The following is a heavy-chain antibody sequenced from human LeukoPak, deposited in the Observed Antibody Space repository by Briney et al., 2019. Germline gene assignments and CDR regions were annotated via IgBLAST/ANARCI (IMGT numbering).Heavy chain of an antibody. CDR2: INHSGST. CDR3: ARDDYDYVWGSYRSGPFDY. V-gene: IGHV4-34*01. Sequence: PSETLSLTCAVYGGSFSGYYWSWIRQPPGKGLEWMGEINHSGSTNYNPSLKSRVTISVDTSKNQFSLKLSSVTAADTAVYYCARDDYDYVWGSYRSGPFDYWGQGTLVTVSS. J-gene: IGHJ4*02. D-gene: IGHD3-16*02. CDR1: GGSFSGYY.